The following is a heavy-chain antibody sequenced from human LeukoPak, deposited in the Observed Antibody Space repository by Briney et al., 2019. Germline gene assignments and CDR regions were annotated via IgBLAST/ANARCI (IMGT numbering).Heavy chain of an antibody. CDR3: ARAPVYGDYTFPFDY. Sequence: ASVKVSCKASGYTFTSYYMHWVRQAPRQGLEWMGWINPNSGGTNYAQKFQGWVTMTRDTSISTAYMELSRLRSDDTAVYYCARAPVYGDYTFPFDYWGQGTLVTVSS. CDR2: INPNSGGT. J-gene: IGHJ4*02. D-gene: IGHD4-17*01. V-gene: IGHV1-2*04. CDR1: GYTFTSYY.